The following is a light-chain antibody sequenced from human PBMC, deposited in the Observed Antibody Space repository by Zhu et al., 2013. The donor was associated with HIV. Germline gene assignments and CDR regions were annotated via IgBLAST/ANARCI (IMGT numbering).Light chain of an antibody. CDR2: ETS. Sequence: EIVLTQSPGTLSLSPGERATLSCRASQSVSSSFLAWYQQKIGQPPRLLMYETSTRAAGIPARFSGSGSVRDFTLTITGLEPEDFAVYYCQQYGSSPLTFGGGTTMEI. CDR1: QSVSSSF. J-gene: IGKJ4*01. CDR3: QQYGSSPLT. V-gene: IGKV3-20*01.